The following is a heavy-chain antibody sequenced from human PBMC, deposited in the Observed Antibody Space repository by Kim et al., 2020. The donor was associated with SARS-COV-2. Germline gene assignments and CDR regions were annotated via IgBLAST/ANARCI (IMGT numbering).Heavy chain of an antibody. D-gene: IGHD3-9*01. CDR2: INAGNGNT. CDR3: ARDSYYDIFRYYYYYMDV. Sequence: ASVKVSCKASGYTFTSYAMHWVRQAPGQRLELMGWINAGNGNTKYSQKFQGRVTITRDTSASTAYMELSSLRSEDTAVYYCARDSYYDIFRYYYYYMDVWGKGTTVTFSS. J-gene: IGHJ6*03. CDR1: GYTFTSYA. V-gene: IGHV1-3*01.